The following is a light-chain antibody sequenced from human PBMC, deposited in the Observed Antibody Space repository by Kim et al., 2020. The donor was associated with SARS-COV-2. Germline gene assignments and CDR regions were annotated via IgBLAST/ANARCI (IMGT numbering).Light chain of an antibody. CDR1: QSISSD. CDR3: QQYNNWPRT. CDR2: GAS. J-gene: IGKJ1*01. V-gene: IGKV3-15*01. Sequence: EIVMTQSPVTLSVSPGERATLSCRASQSISSDLAWYQQKPGQAPRLLIYGASTRATGIPARFSGSGSGTEFTVTISSLQSEDFAVYYCQQYNNWPRTLGQGTKVDIK.